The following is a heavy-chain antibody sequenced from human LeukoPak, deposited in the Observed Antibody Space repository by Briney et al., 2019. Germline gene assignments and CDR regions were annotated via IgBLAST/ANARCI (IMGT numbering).Heavy chain of an antibody. V-gene: IGHV3-23*01. J-gene: IGHJ4*02. Sequence: GGSLRLSCAASGFTFSSYAMSWVRQAPGKGLEWASAISGSGGSTYYADSVKGRFTISRDNSKNTLYLQMNSLRAEDTAVYYCAKNYYDSSGYEYYFDYWGQGTLVTVSS. CDR1: GFTFSSYA. CDR2: ISGSGGST. CDR3: AKNYYDSSGYEYYFDY. D-gene: IGHD3-22*01.